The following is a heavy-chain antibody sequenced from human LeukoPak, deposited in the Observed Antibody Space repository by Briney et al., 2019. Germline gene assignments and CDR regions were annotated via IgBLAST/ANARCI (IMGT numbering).Heavy chain of an antibody. Sequence: GGSLRLSCAASGFTFSSYSMNWVRQAPGKGLEWVSSISSSSYIYYADSVKGRFTISRDNAKNSLYLQMNSLRAEDTAVYYCARENVVVVAATHWFDPWGQGTLVTVSS. V-gene: IGHV3-21*01. CDR1: GFTFSSYS. D-gene: IGHD2-15*01. CDR3: ARENVVVVAATHWFDP. J-gene: IGHJ5*02. CDR2: ISSSSYI.